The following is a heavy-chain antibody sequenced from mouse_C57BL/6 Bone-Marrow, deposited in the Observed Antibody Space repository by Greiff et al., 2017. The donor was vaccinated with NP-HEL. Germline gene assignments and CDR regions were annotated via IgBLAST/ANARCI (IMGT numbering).Heavy chain of an antibody. CDR2: IRNKANGYTT. CDR1: GFTFTDYY. CDR3: ARSYYYGSEDYFDY. Sequence: EVHLVESGGGLVQPGGSLSLSCAASGFTFTDYYMSWVRQPPGKALEWLGFIRNKANGYTTEYSASVKGRFTISRDNSQSILYLQMNALRAEDSATYYCARSYYYGSEDYFDYWGQGTTLTVSS. J-gene: IGHJ2*01. V-gene: IGHV7-3*01. D-gene: IGHD1-1*01.